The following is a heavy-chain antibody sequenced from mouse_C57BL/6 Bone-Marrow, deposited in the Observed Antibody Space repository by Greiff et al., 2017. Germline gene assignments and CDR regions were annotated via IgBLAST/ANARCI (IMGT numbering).Heavy chain of an antibody. J-gene: IGHJ1*03. CDR3: ARRGYGSSYWYFDV. CDR2: IHPNSGST. Sequence: QVHVKQPGAELVKPGASVKLSCKASGYTFTSYWMHWVKQRPGQGLEWIGMIHPNSGSTNYNEKFKSKATLTVDKSSSTAYMQLSSLTSKNSAVYYCARRGYGSSYWYFDVWGTGTTVTVSS. CDR1: GYTFTSYW. V-gene: IGHV1-64*01. D-gene: IGHD1-1*01.